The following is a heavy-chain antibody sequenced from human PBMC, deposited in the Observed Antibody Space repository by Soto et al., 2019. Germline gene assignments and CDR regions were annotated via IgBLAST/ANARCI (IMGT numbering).Heavy chain of an antibody. D-gene: IGHD3-10*01. Sequence: QVQLVQSGAEVKKPGASVKVSCRASGYTFTSYGISWVRQAPGQGLEWMGWISAYNGNTNYAQKLQGRVTMTTDTSTSTADMELRSLRCDDAAVYYWAGDNGDGSGSYYGYWCQGTLVTVGS. V-gene: IGHV1-18*01. CDR2: ISAYNGNT. CDR1: GYTFTSYG. J-gene: IGHJ4*02. CDR3: AGDNGDGSGSYYGY.